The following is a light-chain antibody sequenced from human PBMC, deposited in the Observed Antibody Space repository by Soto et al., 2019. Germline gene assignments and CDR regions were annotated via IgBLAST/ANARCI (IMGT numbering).Light chain of an antibody. J-gene: IGLJ1*01. CDR3: AAWDDSLSGFYV. CDR2: RNN. Sequence: QSALTQPASASGTAGRRVTISCSGSSSNIGSNYVYWYQQLPGTAPKLLIYRNNQRPSGVPDRFSGSKSGTSASLAISGLRSEDEADYYCAAWDDSLSGFYVFGTGTKVTVL. V-gene: IGLV1-47*01. CDR1: SSNIGSNY.